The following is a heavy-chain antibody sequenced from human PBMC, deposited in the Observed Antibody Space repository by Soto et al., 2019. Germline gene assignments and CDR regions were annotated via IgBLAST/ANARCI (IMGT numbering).Heavy chain of an antibody. V-gene: IGHV3-21*01. J-gene: IGHJ5*02. CDR1: GFTFSTYT. CDR2: ISSSGSYK. D-gene: IGHD1-7*01. CDR3: ARDPNWNYGWFDP. Sequence: GGSLRLSCAASGFTFSTYTMNWVRQAPGKGLEWVSSISSSGSYKYSADSVKGRFTISRDNAKNSLYLQMNSLRAEDTAVYYCARDPNWNYGWFDPWGQGTLVTVSS.